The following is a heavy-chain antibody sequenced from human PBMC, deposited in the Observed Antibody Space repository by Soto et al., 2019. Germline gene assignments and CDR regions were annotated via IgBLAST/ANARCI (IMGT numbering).Heavy chain of an antibody. V-gene: IGHV1-69*13. CDR1: GGTFSSYA. D-gene: IGHD3-9*01. CDR2: IIPIFGTA. Sequence: SVKVSCKASGGTFSSYAISWVRQAPGQGLEWMGGIIPIFGTANYAQKFQGRVTITADESTSTAYMELSSLRSEDTAVYYCARAPDITRVRNWYFDLWGRGTPVTVS. CDR3: ARAPDITRVRNWYFDL. J-gene: IGHJ2*01.